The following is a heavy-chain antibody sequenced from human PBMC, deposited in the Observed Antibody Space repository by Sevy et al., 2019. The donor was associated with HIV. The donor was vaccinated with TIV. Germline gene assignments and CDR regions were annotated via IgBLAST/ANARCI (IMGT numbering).Heavy chain of an antibody. V-gene: IGHV3-33*01. Sequence: GGSLRLSCVASGFTFRSFSMHWVRQAPGKGLEWVAAIWYDGRTERYADSVQGRFTISRDNSKKTLYLQMNSLRDEDTAIYYCAGDAARVIVPTAGFDSWGQGTLVTVSS. J-gene: IGHJ5*01. CDR1: GFTFRSFS. D-gene: IGHD1-1*01. CDR2: IWYDGRTE. CDR3: AGDAARVIVPTAGFDS.